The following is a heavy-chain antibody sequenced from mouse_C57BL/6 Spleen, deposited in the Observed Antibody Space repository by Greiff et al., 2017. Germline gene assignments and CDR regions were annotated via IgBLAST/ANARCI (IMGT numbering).Heavy chain of an antibody. V-gene: IGHV1-69*01. D-gene: IGHD3-3*01. CDR1: GYTFTSYW. Sequence: VKLQQPGAELVMPGASVKLSCKASGYTFTSYWMHWVKQRPGQGLEWIGEIDPSDSYTNYNQKFKGKSTLTVDKSSSTAYMQLSSLTSEDSAVYYYARGGDAHAYWGQGTLVTVSA. J-gene: IGHJ3*01. CDR2: IDPSDSYT. CDR3: ARGGDAHAY.